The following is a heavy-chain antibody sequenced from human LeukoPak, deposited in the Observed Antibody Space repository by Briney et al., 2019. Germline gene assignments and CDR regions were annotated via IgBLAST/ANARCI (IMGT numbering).Heavy chain of an antibody. J-gene: IGHJ4*02. Sequence: PSETLSLTCAVYGGSFSGYYWSWIRQPPGKGLEWIGEINHSGSTNYNPSLKSRVTISVDTSKNQFSLKLSSVTAADTAVYYCARDREDGYNDYWGQGTLVTVSS. V-gene: IGHV4-34*01. CDR2: INHSGST. CDR3: ARDREDGYNDY. CDR1: GGSFSGYY. D-gene: IGHD5-24*01.